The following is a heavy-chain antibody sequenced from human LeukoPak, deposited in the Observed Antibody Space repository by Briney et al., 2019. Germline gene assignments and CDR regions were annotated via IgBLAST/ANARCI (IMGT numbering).Heavy chain of an antibody. Sequence: ASVRVSCKTSGYTFSNFGINWVRQAPGQGLEWMGWISGNNDDPNYGQKFQGRFTVTTDSSTSTAYMELRNLRFDDTAVYYCARDGTSTDDYWGQGTLVTVSS. CDR3: ARDGTSTDDY. CDR1: GYTFSNFG. J-gene: IGHJ4*02. D-gene: IGHD2-2*01. CDR2: ISGNNDDP. V-gene: IGHV1-18*01.